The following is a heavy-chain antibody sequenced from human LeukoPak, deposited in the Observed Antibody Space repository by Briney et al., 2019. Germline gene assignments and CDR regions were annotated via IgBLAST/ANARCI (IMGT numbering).Heavy chain of an antibody. CDR3: ARDRDGDYRNNWFDP. CDR1: GGSFSGYY. Sequence: SETLSLTCAVYGGSFSGYYWSWIRQHPGKGLEWIGYIYYSGSTYYNPSLKSRVTISVDTSKNQFSLKLSSVTAADTAVYYCARDRDGDYRNNWFDPWGQGTLVTVSS. D-gene: IGHD4-17*01. V-gene: IGHV4-31*11. CDR2: IYYSGST. J-gene: IGHJ5*02.